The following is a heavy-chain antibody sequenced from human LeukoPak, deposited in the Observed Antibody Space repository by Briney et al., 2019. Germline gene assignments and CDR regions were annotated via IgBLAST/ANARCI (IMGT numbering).Heavy chain of an antibody. Sequence: TSESLSLTCTVSGDSISSYYSSWIRQPPAKGLEWIGYIYYSGSTNYNPSLKSRVSISAATSKTPFSPQLSSVTAADTAVYYCARASSIVGATGGGFDPWGQGTLVTVSS. D-gene: IGHD1-26*01. V-gene: IGHV4-59*01. CDR1: GDSISSYY. CDR3: ARASSIVGATGGGFDP. CDR2: IYYSGST. J-gene: IGHJ5*02.